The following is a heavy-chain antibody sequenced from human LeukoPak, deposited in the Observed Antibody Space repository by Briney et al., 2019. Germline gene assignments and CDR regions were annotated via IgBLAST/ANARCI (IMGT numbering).Heavy chain of an antibody. J-gene: IGHJ5*02. CDR1: GFAFSNYE. D-gene: IGHD6-13*01. CDR2: ISHSGRTI. Sequence: GGSLRLSCAASGFAFSNYELNWVRQAPGKGLEWVSYISHSGRTIYSADSVKGRFTISRDNAKNSLYLQMNSLRAEDTAVYYCARGVGSSWPGWFDPWGQGTLVTVSS. V-gene: IGHV3-48*03. CDR3: ARGVGSSWPGWFDP.